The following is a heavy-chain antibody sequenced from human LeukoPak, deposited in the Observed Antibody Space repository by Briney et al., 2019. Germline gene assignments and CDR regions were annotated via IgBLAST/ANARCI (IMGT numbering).Heavy chain of an antibody. D-gene: IGHD3-3*01. CDR1: GYTFTSYD. Sequence: ASVKVSCKASGYTFTSYDINWVRQATGQGLEWMGWMNPNSGNTGYAQKFQGRVTMTRNTSISTAYMELSSLRSEDTAVYYCARVYYDFWSDYLFLDYYYYYGMDVWGQGTTVTVSS. V-gene: IGHV1-8*01. J-gene: IGHJ6*02. CDR2: MNPNSGNT. CDR3: ARVYYDFWSDYLFLDYYYYYGMDV.